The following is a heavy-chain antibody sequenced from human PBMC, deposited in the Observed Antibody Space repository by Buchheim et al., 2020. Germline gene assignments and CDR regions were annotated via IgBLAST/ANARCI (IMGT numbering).Heavy chain of an antibody. V-gene: IGHV3-30*18. Sequence: VQLLESGGGLVQPGGSLRLSCAASGFTFSSYGMHWVRQAPGKGLEWVAVISYDGSNKYYADSVKGRFTISRDNSKNTLYLQMNSLRAEDTAVYYCAKAAYSSSTESLDYWGQGTL. CDR3: AKAAYSSSTESLDY. J-gene: IGHJ4*02. CDR1: GFTFSSYG. D-gene: IGHD6-6*01. CDR2: ISYDGSNK.